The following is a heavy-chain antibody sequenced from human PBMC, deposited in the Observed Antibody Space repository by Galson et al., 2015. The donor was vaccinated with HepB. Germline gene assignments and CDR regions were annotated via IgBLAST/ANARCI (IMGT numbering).Heavy chain of an antibody. CDR1: GDSVSGNIVS. Sequence: CAISGDSVSGNIVSWNWIRQSPSRGLEWLGRTYFRSKWYYDYAVSVQSRITINPDTSENQFSLQLHSVTPEDTAVYYCAGAGYCRNTYCVFAYWGQGTLVTVSS. CDR2: TYFRSKWYY. J-gene: IGHJ4*02. CDR3: AGAGYCRNTYCVFAY. V-gene: IGHV6-1*01. D-gene: IGHD2-15*01.